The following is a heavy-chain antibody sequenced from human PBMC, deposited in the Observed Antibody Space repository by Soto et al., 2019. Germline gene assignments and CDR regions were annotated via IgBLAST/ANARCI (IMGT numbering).Heavy chain of an antibody. CDR2: IYHTGSA. Sequence: PSETLSLTCSVSGDSITSGGYSWSWIRQPPRRGLEWIGYIYHTGSASYSPSLKGRVTISVDKSKNQFSLSLNSVTAADTAVYYCARVLSSGWSRFDYWGQGTLVTVSS. V-gene: IGHV4-30-2*01. CDR1: GDSITSGGYS. J-gene: IGHJ4*02. CDR3: ARVLSSGWSRFDY. D-gene: IGHD6-19*01.